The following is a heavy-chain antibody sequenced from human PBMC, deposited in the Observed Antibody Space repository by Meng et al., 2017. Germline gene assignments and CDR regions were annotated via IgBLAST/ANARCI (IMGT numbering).Heavy chain of an antibody. Sequence: GGSLRLSCAASGFTFSGYWMSWIRHVPGKGLEWVANIKEDGSEKYYVDSVKGRFTISRDNAKNSLFLQMNSLRAEDTAVYYCAGNYDFFFWGQGTLVTVSS. CDR2: IKEDGSEK. CDR1: GFTFSGYW. V-gene: IGHV3-7*01. CDR3: AGNYDFFF. J-gene: IGHJ4*02. D-gene: IGHD3-3*01.